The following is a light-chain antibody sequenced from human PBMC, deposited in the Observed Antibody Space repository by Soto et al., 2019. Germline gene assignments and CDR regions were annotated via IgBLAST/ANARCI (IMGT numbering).Light chain of an antibody. CDR3: QQYGSSPRT. CDR2: DAS. V-gene: IGKV3-20*01. CDR1: QSVSSS. J-gene: IGKJ1*01. Sequence: EIVLTQSPATLSLSPGERATLSCRASQSVSSSLAWYQQKPGQAPRLLMYDASSRATGIPDRFSGSGSGTDFTLTISRLEPEDFAVYYCQQYGSSPRTFGQGTKVDNK.